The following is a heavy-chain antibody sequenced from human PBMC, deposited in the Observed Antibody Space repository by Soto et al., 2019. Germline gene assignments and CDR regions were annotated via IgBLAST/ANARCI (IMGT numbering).Heavy chain of an antibody. CDR3: ASYRGGGMDV. V-gene: IGHV4-61*02. Sequence: PSETLSLTCTVSGGSVSSGSYYWSWIRQPAGKGLEWIGRIYTSGSTNYNPSLKSRVTMSVDTSKNQFSLKLSSVTAADTAVYYCASYRGGGMDVWGQGTTVTVSS. CDR2: IYTSGST. J-gene: IGHJ6*02. CDR1: GGSVSSGSYY.